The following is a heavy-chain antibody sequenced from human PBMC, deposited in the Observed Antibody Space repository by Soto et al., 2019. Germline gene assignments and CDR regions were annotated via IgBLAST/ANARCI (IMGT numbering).Heavy chain of an antibody. CDR3: ARRHYYDSSGYSNWFDP. CDR2: INHSGST. CDR1: VGSFSGYY. Sequence: PSATLSLTCAVYVGSFSGYYWSWIRQPPGKGLEWIGEINHSGSTNYNPSLKSRVTISVDTSKNQFSLKLSSVTAADTAVYYCARRHYYDSSGYSNWFDPWGQGTLVTVSS. D-gene: IGHD3-22*01. V-gene: IGHV4-34*01. J-gene: IGHJ5*02.